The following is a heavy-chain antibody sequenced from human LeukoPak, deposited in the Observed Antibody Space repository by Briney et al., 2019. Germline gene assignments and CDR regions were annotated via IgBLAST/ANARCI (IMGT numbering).Heavy chain of an antibody. V-gene: IGHV4-34*01. D-gene: IGHD3-10*01. Sequence: SETLSLTCAVYGGSFSGYYWSWIRQPPGKGLEWIGEIYHSGSTNYNPSLKSRVTISVDTSKNQFSLKLSSVTAADTAVYYCARERSMVRGVSWFDPWGQGTLVIVSS. J-gene: IGHJ5*02. CDR2: IYHSGST. CDR3: ARERSMVRGVSWFDP. CDR1: GGSFSGYY.